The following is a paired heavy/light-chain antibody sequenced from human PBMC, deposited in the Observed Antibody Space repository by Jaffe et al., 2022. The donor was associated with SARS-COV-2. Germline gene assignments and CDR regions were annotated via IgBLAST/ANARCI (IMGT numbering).Light chain of an antibody. CDR1: QDISNY. CDR3: QQYDNLPVT. Sequence: DIQMTQSPSSLSASVGDRVTITCQASQDISNYLNWYQQKPGKAPKLLIYDASNLETGVPSRFSGSGSGTDFTFTISSLQPEDIATYYCQQYDNLPVTFGQGTKLEIK. CDR2: DAS. J-gene: IGKJ2*01. V-gene: IGKV1-33*01.
Heavy chain of an antibody. Sequence: QVQLQESGPGLVKPSQTLSLTCTVSGGSISSGSYYWSWIRQPAGKGLEWIGRIYTSGSTNYNPSLKSRVTISVDTSKNQFSLKLSSVTAADTAVYYCARETRDIVATTQGDYYGMDVWGQGTTVTVSS. CDR1: GGSISSGSYY. V-gene: IGHV4-61*02. CDR3: ARETRDIVATTQGDYYGMDV. J-gene: IGHJ6*02. CDR2: IYTSGST. D-gene: IGHD5-12*01.